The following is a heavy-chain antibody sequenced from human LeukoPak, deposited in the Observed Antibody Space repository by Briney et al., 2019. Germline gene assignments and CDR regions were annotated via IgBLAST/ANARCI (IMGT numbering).Heavy chain of an antibody. CDR2: VYPSGST. D-gene: IGHD6-19*01. Sequence: SETLSLTCTVSGGSITGYYWSWIRQPAGKGLEWIGRVYPSGSTNYNPSLKSRVTMSVDTSKNQFSLKLSSVTAADTAVYYCASPWSSGGFDYWGQGTLVTVSS. J-gene: IGHJ4*02. CDR3: ASPWSSGGFDY. CDR1: GGSITGYY. V-gene: IGHV4-4*07.